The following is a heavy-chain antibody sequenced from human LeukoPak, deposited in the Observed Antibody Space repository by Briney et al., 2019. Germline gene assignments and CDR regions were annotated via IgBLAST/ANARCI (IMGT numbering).Heavy chain of an antibody. D-gene: IGHD6-13*01. Sequence: GGSLRLSCAASGFTFSSYAMSWVRQAPGKGLEWVSAISGSGGSTYYADSVNGRFTISRDNSKNTLYLQMNSLRAEDTAVYYCARDSSSWYYFDYWGQGTLVTVSS. J-gene: IGHJ4*02. CDR1: GFTFSSYA. V-gene: IGHV3-23*01. CDR2: ISGSGGST. CDR3: ARDSSSWYYFDY.